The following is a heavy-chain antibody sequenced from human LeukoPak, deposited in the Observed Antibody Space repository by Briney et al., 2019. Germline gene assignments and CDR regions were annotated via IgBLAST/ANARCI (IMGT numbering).Heavy chain of an antibody. CDR3: ARVYSSGWYPLDAFDI. CDR2: ISYDGSNK. CDR1: GFTFSTYA. J-gene: IGHJ3*02. Sequence: GRSLRLSCAASGFTFSTYAIHWVRQAPGKGLEWVAVISYDGSNKYYADSVKGRFTISRDDSKNTLYLQMNSLRAEDTAVYYCARVYSSGWYPLDAFDIWGQGTMVTVSS. V-gene: IGHV3-30-3*01. D-gene: IGHD6-19*01.